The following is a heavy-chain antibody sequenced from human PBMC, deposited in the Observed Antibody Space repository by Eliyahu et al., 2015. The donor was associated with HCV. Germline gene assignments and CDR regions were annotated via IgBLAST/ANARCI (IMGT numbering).Heavy chain of an antibody. CDR2: INHSGST. CDR1: GGSFSGYY. V-gene: IGHV4-34*01. J-gene: IGHJ5*02. D-gene: IGHD5-18*01. CDR3: ARRLRGYSYGFNWFDP. Sequence: QVQLQQWGAGLLKPSETLSLTCAVYGGSFSGYYWSWIRQPPGKGLEWIGEINHSGSTQHNNSLKSRVTISVDTSKNQFSLKLSSVTAADTAVYYCARRLRGYSYGFNWFDPWGQGTLVTVSS.